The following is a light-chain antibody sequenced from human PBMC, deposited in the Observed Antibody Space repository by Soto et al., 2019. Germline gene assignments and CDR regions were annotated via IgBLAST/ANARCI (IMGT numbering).Light chain of an antibody. V-gene: IGLV1-40*01. J-gene: IGLJ1*01. Sequence: QSVLTQPPSVSGAPGQRVTISCTGSSSNIGAGYDVHWYQQLPGTAPKLLIYGNSNRPSGVPDRFSGSKSGSSASLSITGLQAEDEADYYCQSDDSDSSGSDVFGTGTKLTVL. CDR3: QSDDSDSSGSDV. CDR1: SSNIGAGYD. CDR2: GNS.